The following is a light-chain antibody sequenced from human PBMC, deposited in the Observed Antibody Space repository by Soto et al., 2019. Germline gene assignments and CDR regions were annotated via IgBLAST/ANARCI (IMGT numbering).Light chain of an antibody. J-gene: IGLJ2*01. V-gene: IGLV1-47*01. CDR3: AAWDDSLSGHVV. Sequence: QSVLTQPPSASGTPGQRVTISCSGSSSNIGSNYVYWYQQLPGTAPKLLIYRNNQRPSGVPDRFSGSKSGTSASLAISGLGCEDEADYYCAAWDDSLSGHVVFGGGTQLTVL. CDR1: SSNIGSNY. CDR2: RNN.